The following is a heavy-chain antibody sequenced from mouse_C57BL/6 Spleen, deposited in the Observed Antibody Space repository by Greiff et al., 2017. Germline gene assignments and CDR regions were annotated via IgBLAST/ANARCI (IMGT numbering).Heavy chain of an antibody. CDR2: IWRGGST. J-gene: IGHJ1*03. Sequence: VQVVESGPGLVQPSQSLSITCTVSGFSLTSYGVHWVRQSPGKGLEWLGVIWRGGSTDYNAAFMSRLSITKDNSKSQVFFKMNSLQADDTAIYXCAKKSISYFDVWGTGTTVTGSS. V-gene: IGHV2-5*01. CDR1: GFSLTSYG. CDR3: AKKSISYFDV.